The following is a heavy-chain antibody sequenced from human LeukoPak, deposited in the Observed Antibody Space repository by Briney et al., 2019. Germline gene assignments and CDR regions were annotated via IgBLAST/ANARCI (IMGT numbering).Heavy chain of an antibody. V-gene: IGHV3-23*01. D-gene: IGHD3-10*01. CDR1: GFTVSSNY. J-gene: IGHJ5*02. CDR3: AKTAPVRGFFDP. Sequence: PGGSLRLSCAASGFTVSSNYMSWVRQAPGKGLEWVSAISGSGGSTYYADSVKGRFTISRDNSKNTLYLQMNSLRAEDTAVYYCAKTAPVRGFFDPWGQGTLVTVSS. CDR2: ISGSGGST.